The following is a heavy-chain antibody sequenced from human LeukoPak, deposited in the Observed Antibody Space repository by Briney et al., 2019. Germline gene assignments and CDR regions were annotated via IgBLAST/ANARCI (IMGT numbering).Heavy chain of an antibody. J-gene: IGHJ4*02. CDR2: INPSGGST. V-gene: IGHV1-46*01. CDR3: ASQADYCTNGACRFDLDY. D-gene: IGHD2-8*01. CDR1: GYTFTSYY. Sequence: ASVKVSCKASGYTFTSYYMHWVRQAPGQGLEWMGIINPSGGSTSYAQKFQGRVTMTRDMSTSTVYMELSSLRSEDTAVYYCASQADYCTNGACRFDLDYWGQGTLVTVSS.